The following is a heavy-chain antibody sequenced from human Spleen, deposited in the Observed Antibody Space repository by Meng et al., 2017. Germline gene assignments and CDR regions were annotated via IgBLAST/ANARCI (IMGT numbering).Heavy chain of an antibody. CDR2: IDPKSGDT. CDR3: ARDSAYYYYGMDV. CDR1: GYNFPDYW. Sequence: ASVKVSCKPSGYNFPDYWLHWVRRAPGQGLEWMGRIDPKSGDTHYAQRFQGRVTMTGDTSISTAYMELSRLLSDDTAVYYCARDSAYYYYGMDVWGQGTTVTVSS. J-gene: IGHJ6*02. V-gene: IGHV1-2*06.